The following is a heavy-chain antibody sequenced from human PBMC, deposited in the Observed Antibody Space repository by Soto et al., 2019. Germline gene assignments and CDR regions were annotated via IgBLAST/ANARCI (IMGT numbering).Heavy chain of an antibody. D-gene: IGHD4-4*01. Sequence: ASVKVSCKTGSFYAVSWVRQAPGQGLEWMGGLIPVFDTPSYAQKFQGRVTITADESKSTAYMELSSLRSEDTALYYCASTPVTGRYSYYGMDAWTKGSRSPSP. CDR1: SFYA. J-gene: IGHJ6*02. V-gene: IGHV1-69*13. CDR2: LIPVFDTP. CDR3: ASTPVTGRYSYYGMDA.